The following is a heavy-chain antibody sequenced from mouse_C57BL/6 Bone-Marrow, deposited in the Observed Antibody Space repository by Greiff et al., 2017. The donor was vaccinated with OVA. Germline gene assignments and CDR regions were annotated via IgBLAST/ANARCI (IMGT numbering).Heavy chain of an antibody. D-gene: IGHD1-1*01. Sequence: VQLQQSGPELVKPGASVKISCKASGYTFTDYYMNWVKQSHGKSLEWIGDINPNNGGTSYNQKLKGRATLTVDKSSSTAYMELRSLTSEDSAVYYCARRVYYGSSPWFAYWGQGTLVTVSA. CDR3: ARRVYYGSSPWFAY. CDR2: INPNNGGT. V-gene: IGHV1-26*01. CDR1: GYTFTDYY. J-gene: IGHJ3*01.